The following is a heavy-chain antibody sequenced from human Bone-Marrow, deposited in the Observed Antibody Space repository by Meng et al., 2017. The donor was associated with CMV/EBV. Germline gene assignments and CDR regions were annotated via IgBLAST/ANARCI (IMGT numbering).Heavy chain of an antibody. J-gene: IGHJ4*02. Sequence: SETLSLTCAVYGGSFSGYYWSWIRQPPGKGLEWIGEINHSGSTNYNPSLKSRVTISVDTSKNQFSLKLSSVTAADTAVYYCARRLGPYYFDYCGQGTLVTVSS. CDR3: ARRLGPYYFDY. CDR2: INHSGST. D-gene: IGHD6-6*01. V-gene: IGHV4-34*01. CDR1: GGSFSGYY.